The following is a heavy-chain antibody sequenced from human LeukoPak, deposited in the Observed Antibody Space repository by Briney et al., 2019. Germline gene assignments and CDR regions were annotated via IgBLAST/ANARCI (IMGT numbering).Heavy chain of an antibody. CDR2: ISPSGGST. V-gene: IGHV1-46*01. CDR1: GYTFTSNY. J-gene: IGHJ5*02. CDR3: ARGPMIVVDLYNWFDP. Sequence: ASVKVSCKAFGYTFTSNYMHWVRQAPGQGPEWMGVISPSGGSTTYAQKFQGRVTLTRDMSTSTDYLELSSLRSEDTAVYYCARGPMIVVDLYNWFDPWGQGTLVTVSS. D-gene: IGHD3-22*01.